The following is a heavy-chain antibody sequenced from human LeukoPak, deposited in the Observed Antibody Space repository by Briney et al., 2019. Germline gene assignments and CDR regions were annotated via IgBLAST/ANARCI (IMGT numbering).Heavy chain of an antibody. CDR3: ARAGGSGSYVSFDP. J-gene: IGHJ5*02. D-gene: IGHD3-10*01. CDR2: INPNSGGT. CDR1: GYTFTGYY. Sequence: ASVKVSCKASGYTFTGYYMHWVRQPPGQGLEWMGWINPNSGGTNYAQKFQGRVTMTRDTSISTAYMELSRLRSDDTAVYYFARAGGSGSYVSFDPWGQGTLVTVSS. V-gene: IGHV1-2*02.